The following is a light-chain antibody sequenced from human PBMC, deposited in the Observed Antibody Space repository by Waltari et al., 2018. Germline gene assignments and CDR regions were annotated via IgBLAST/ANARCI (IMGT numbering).Light chain of an antibody. J-gene: IGLJ3*02. Sequence: NFMLTQPHSVSESPGKTVTISCTRRSGSIASNYVQGYQQRPGSSPTAVIYEDNQRPSGVPDRFSGSIDSSSNSASLTISGLKTEDEADYYCQSYDNRNHWVFGGGTKLTVL. V-gene: IGLV6-57*01. CDR1: SGSIASNY. CDR2: EDN. CDR3: QSYDNRNHWV.